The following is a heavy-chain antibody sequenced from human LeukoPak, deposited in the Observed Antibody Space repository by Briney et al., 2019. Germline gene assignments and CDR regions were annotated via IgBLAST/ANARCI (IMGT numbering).Heavy chain of an antibody. J-gene: IGHJ4*02. Sequence: ASVKVSCKASGYTFTIYYIHCVRHAPGQGLEWMVIITPSGGSTSYAQKFQCRDTMTRDTSTSTVYMELSSLRSEHTAVYYCAREGGIAARPMDYWGEGTLVTVSS. CDR1: GYTFTIYY. CDR2: ITPSGGST. CDR3: AREGGIAARPMDY. V-gene: IGHV1-46*01. D-gene: IGHD6-6*01.